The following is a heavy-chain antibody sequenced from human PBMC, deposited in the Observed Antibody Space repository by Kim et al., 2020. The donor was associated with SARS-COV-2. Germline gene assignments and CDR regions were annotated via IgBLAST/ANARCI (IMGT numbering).Heavy chain of an antibody. Sequence: SETLSLTCAVYGGSFSGYYWSWIRQPPGKGLEWIGEINHSGSTNYNPSLKSRVTISVDTSKNQFSLKLSFVTAADTAVYYCARGGYSYGYKASYYYYGMDVWGQGTTVTVSS. J-gene: IGHJ6*02. D-gene: IGHD5-18*01. CDR3: ARGGYSYGYKASYYYYGMDV. CDR2: INHSGST. CDR1: GGSFSGYY. V-gene: IGHV4-34*01.